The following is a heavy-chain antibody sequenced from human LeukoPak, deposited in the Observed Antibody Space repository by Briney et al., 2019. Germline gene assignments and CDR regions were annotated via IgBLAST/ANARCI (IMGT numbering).Heavy chain of an antibody. V-gene: IGHV1-46*01. CDR1: GYTFTNYH. J-gene: IGHJ6*02. Sequence: ASVKVSCKASGYTFTNYHMQWVRQAPGQGLEWMGIINASGGGTRYAQKFQGRVTMTRDTSTNTVYMEMSSLRSEDTAVYYCARDPDYGDYGRGDYYYGMDVWGQGTTVIVSS. CDR2: INASGGGT. D-gene: IGHD4-17*01. CDR3: ARDPDYGDYGRGDYYYGMDV.